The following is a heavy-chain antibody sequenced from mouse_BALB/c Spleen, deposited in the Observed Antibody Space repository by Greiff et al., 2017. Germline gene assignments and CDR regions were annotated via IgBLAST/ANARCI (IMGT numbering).Heavy chain of an antibody. Sequence: EVKLMESGGGLVKPGGSLKLSCAASGFTFSSYAMSWVRQTPEKRLEWVASISSGGSTYYPDSVKGRFTISRDNARNILYLQMSSLRSEDTAMYYCARLYGNYVDYAMDYWGQGTSVTVSS. V-gene: IGHV5-6-5*01. CDR3: ARLYGNYVDYAMDY. D-gene: IGHD2-1*01. J-gene: IGHJ4*01. CDR1: GFTFSSYA. CDR2: ISSGGST.